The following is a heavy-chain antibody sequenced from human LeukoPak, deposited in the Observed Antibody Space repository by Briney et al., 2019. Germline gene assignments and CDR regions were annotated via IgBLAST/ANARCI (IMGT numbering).Heavy chain of an antibody. CDR1: GYTFTGYY. CDR3: ARGTTRVGYCSGGSCYNSGFDI. J-gene: IGHJ3*02. CDR2: INPNSGVT. D-gene: IGHD2-15*01. V-gene: IGHV1-2*02. Sequence: ASVTVSCKASGYTFTGYYIHWVRQAPGQGLEWMGWINPNSGVTNYAQKFQGRVTMTRDTSISTAYMELSRLISDDTAVYYCARGTTRVGYCSGGSCYNSGFDIWGRGTMVTVSS.